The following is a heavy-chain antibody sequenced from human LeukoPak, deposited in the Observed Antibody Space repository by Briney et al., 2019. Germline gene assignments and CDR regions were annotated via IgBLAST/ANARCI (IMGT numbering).Heavy chain of an antibody. Sequence: ASVKVSCKASGHTFSIYNMHWVRQAPGQGLEWMGWISAYNGNTNYAQKLQGRVTMTTDTSTSTAYVELRSPRSDDTAVYYCARGLDSSGWFYDYWGQGTLVTVSS. CDR3: ARGLDSSGWFYDY. D-gene: IGHD6-19*01. V-gene: IGHV1-18*04. CDR1: GHTFSIYN. J-gene: IGHJ4*02. CDR2: ISAYNGNT.